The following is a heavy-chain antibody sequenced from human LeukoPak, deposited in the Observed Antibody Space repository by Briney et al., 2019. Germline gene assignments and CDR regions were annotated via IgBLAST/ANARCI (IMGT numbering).Heavy chain of an antibody. J-gene: IGHJ4*02. CDR3: ARERRYCSGDNCYSGLDY. Sequence: GGSLRLSCAVSGFTVSSNYMSWVRQAPGKGLEWVSLIHSGGTTDYADSVKDRFTISRDYSKNTVNLQINSLRAEDTAVYYCARERRYCSGDNCYSGLDYWGQGTLVTISS. V-gene: IGHV3-53*01. D-gene: IGHD2-15*01. CDR2: IHSGGTT. CDR1: GFTVSSNY.